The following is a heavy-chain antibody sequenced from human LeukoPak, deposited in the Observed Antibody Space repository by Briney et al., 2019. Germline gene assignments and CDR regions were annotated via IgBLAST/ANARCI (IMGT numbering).Heavy chain of an antibody. CDR1: GGSISSYY. Sequence: SETLSLTCTVSGGSISSYYWSWIRQPAGKGLEWIGRIETSGNTNYKPSLKSRVTMSVDTSKNQFSLKLSSVTAADTAVYYCARSIPRRRYYDYVWGSYRSTDYFDYWGQGTLVTVSS. V-gene: IGHV4-4*07. J-gene: IGHJ4*02. CDR3: ARSIPRRRYYDYVWGSYRSTDYFDY. D-gene: IGHD3-16*02. CDR2: IETSGNT.